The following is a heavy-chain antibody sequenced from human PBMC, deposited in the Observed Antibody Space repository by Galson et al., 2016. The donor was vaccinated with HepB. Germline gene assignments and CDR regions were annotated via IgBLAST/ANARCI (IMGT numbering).Heavy chain of an antibody. V-gene: IGHV3-23*01. D-gene: IGHD1-1*01. CDR2: ISGSGGST. CDR1: RFTFSSYA. Sequence: SLRLSCAASRFTFSSYAMSWVRQAPGKGLEWVSVISGSGGSTYYADSVKGRFTISRDDSRNSVYLQMDSLREEDTAVYYCGKWDWNDPADWGQGTLVSVSS. J-gene: IGHJ4*02. CDR3: GKWDWNDPAD.